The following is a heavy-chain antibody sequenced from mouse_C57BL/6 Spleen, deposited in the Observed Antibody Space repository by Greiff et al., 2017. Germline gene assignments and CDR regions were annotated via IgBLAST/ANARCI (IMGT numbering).Heavy chain of an antibody. J-gene: IGHJ2*01. V-gene: IGHV1-54*01. D-gene: IGHD2-2*01. Sequence: VQLQQSGAELVRPGTSVKVSCKASGYAFTNYLIEWVKQRPGQGLEWIGVINPGSGGTNYNEKFKGKATLTEDKSSSTAYMQLSSLTSEDSAVYFGATTVVTTGGSDYWGQGTTLTVSS. CDR1: GYAFTNYL. CDR3: ATTVVTTGGSDY. CDR2: INPGSGGT.